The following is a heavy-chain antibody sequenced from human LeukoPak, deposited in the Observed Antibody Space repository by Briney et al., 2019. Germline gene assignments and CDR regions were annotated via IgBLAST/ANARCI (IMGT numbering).Heavy chain of an antibody. D-gene: IGHD2-2*01. V-gene: IGHV4-59*08. J-gene: IGHJ6*02. CDR1: GGSISSYY. CDR3: ARHPSSSWYYGIDV. CDR2: IYYSGST. Sequence: SETLSLTCTVSGGSISSYYWSWIRQPPGKGLEWIGYIYYSGSTNYNPSLKSRVTISVDTSKNQFSLKLSSVTAADTAVYYCARHPSSSWYYGIDVWGQGTTVTVSS.